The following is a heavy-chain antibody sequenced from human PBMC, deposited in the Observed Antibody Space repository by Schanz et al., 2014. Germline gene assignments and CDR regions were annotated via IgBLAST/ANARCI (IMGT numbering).Heavy chain of an antibody. D-gene: IGHD3-3*01. V-gene: IGHV4-4*02. Sequence: QVQLQESGPGLLKPSGTLSLTCAVSGASISSNNWWTWVRQSPGKGLDWIGEIFHTGSTKYNPSLNSRVTVSLDKPKNQFSLKLISVTTADTAVYYCATVSYDFWSCKDYYSFHIDVWGKGTTVTVSS. CDR2: IFHTGST. J-gene: IGHJ6*03. CDR1: GASISSNNW. CDR3: ATVSYDFWSCKDYYSFHIDV.